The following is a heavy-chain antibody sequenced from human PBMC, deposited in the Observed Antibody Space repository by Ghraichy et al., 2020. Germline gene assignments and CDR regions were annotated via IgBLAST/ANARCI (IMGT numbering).Heavy chain of an antibody. CDR2: ISSSSSYI. J-gene: IGHJ4*02. Sequence: GGSLRLSCAASGFTFSSYSMNWVRQAPGKGLEWVSSISSSSSYIYYADSVKGRFTISRDNAKNSLYLQMNSLRAEDTAVYYCARDLVAARRNSFDYWGQGTLVTVSS. D-gene: IGHD6-6*01. V-gene: IGHV3-21*01. CDR3: ARDLVAARRNSFDY. CDR1: GFTFSSYS.